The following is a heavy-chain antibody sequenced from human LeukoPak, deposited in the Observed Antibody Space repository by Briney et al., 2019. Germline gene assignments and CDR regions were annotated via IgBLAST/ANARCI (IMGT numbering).Heavy chain of an antibody. Sequence: SETLSLTCTVSGGSISSYYWSWIRQPPGKGLEWIGYIYYSGSTNYNPSLKSRVTMSVDTSKNQFSLKLSSVTAADTAVYYCARDYYYGSGNYFDYWGQGTLVTVSS. CDR3: ARDYYYGSGNYFDY. CDR2: IYYSGST. CDR1: GGSISSYY. J-gene: IGHJ4*02. V-gene: IGHV4-59*12. D-gene: IGHD3-10*01.